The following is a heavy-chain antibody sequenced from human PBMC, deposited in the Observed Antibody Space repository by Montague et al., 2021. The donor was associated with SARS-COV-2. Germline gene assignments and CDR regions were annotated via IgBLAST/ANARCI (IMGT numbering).Heavy chain of an antibody. CDR3: ARDAYSNYGEGNYFDY. J-gene: IGHJ4*02. Sequence: FLRLSCAASGFTFSSYFMNWVRQAPGKGLEWVSSISTSSSYIYYADSVKGRFTISRDNAKNSLYLQMNSLRAEDTAVHYCARDAYSNYGEGNYFDYWGQGTLVTVSS. CDR2: ISTSSSYI. V-gene: IGHV3-21*01. CDR1: GFTFSSYF. D-gene: IGHD4-11*01.